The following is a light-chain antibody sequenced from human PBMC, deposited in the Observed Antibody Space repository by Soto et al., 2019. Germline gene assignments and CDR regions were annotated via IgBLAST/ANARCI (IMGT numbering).Light chain of an antibody. CDR3: EQFYVVPCT. CDR1: QSVLYSPNNKNY. Sequence: DIVLTQSPDSLAVSLGERATINCKSSQSVLYSPNNKNYLAWYQQKPGQPPKLLIYLASTRESGVPDRFGGSGSGTDFTLTSSRLQAEDVAVYDGEQFYVVPCTFGQGTKVEIK. CDR2: LAS. J-gene: IGKJ2*02. V-gene: IGKV4-1*01.